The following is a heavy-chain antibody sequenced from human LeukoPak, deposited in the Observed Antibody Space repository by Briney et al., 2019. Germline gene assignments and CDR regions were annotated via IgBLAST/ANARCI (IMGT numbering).Heavy chain of an antibody. V-gene: IGHV3-23*01. CDR3: AKDPLQSKWFGEKYFDY. CDR1: GFTFSSYA. Sequence: GGSLRPSCAASGFTFSSYAMSWVRQAPGKGLEWVSAISGSGGSTYYADSVKGRFTISRDNSKNTLYLQMNSLRAEDTAVYYCAKDPLQSKWFGEKYFDYWGQGTLVTVSS. CDR2: ISGSGGST. J-gene: IGHJ4*02. D-gene: IGHD3-10*01.